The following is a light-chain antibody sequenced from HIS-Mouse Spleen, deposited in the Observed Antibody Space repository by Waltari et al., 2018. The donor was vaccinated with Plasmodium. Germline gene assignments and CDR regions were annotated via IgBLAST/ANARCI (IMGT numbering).Light chain of an antibody. CDR3: SSYAGSNNLV. V-gene: IGLV2-8*01. CDR1: SSDVGGYNY. Sequence: QSALTQPPSASGSPGQSVTISCTGTSSDVGGYNYVSWYQQHPGKAPKLSIDEVSKRPSGVPGRFSGSKAGNTASLTVSGLQAEDDADYYCSSYAGSNNLVFGGGTKLTVL. CDR2: EVS. J-gene: IGLJ2*01.